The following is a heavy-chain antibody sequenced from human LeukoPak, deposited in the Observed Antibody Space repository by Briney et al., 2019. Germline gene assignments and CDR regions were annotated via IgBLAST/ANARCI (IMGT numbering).Heavy chain of an antibody. CDR3: ARDSARNYDYVWGSFAFDI. D-gene: IGHD3-16*01. Sequence: GASVKVSCKASGYTFTGYYMHWVRQAPGQGLEWMGRINPNSGGTNYAQKFQGRVTMTRDTSISTAYMELSRLRSDDTAVYYCARDSARNYDYVWGSFAFDIWGQGTMVTVSS. V-gene: IGHV1-2*06. J-gene: IGHJ3*02. CDR1: GYTFTGYY. CDR2: INPNSGGT.